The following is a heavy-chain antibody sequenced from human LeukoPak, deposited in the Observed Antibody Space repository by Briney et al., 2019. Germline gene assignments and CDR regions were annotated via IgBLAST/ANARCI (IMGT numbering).Heavy chain of an antibody. CDR1: GYSLSIGNH. CDR2: IFPSGTP. CDR3: ASLGGYQGGNFDY. D-gene: IGHD1-26*01. J-gene: IGHJ4*02. V-gene: IGHV4-38-2*02. Sequence: SETLSLTCTVSGYSLSIGNHWGWIRQPPEKGLEWIGSIFPSGTPYYNPSLKSRVTISIDTSKNQFSLRLSSVTAADTAMYYCASLGGYQGGNFDYWGQGTLLTVSS.